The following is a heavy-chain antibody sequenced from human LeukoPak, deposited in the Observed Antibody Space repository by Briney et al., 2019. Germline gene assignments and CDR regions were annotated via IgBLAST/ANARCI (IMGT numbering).Heavy chain of an antibody. CDR1: GGSFSGYY. CDR3: ARHVVGKITMIVVVINVRDNWFDP. D-gene: IGHD3-22*01. J-gene: IGHJ5*02. Sequence: SETLSLTCAVYGGSFSGYYWSWIRQPPGKGLEWIGEINHSGSTNYNPSLKSRVTISVDTSKNQFSLKLSSVTAADTAVYYCARHVVGKITMIVVVINVRDNWFDPWGQGTLVTVSS. V-gene: IGHV4-34*01. CDR2: INHSGST.